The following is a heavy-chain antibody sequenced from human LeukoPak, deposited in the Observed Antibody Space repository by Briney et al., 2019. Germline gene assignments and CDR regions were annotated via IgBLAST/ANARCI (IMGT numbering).Heavy chain of an antibody. CDR2: IYYSGST. Sequence: SETLSLTCTVAGGSISSYYWSWIRQPPGKGLEWIGYIYYSGSTNYNPSLKSRVTISVDTSKNQFSLKPSSVTAADTAVYYCARDEGIYDSSGYYYFLAFDIWGQGTMVTVSS. J-gene: IGHJ3*02. D-gene: IGHD3-22*01. CDR3: ARDEGIYDSSGYYYFLAFDI. V-gene: IGHV4-59*01. CDR1: GGSISSYY.